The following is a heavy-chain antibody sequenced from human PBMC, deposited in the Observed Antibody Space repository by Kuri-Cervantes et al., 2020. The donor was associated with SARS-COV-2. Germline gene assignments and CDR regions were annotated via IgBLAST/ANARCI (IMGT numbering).Heavy chain of an antibody. CDR3: ARSGGYSSSWYGY. CDR2: IYPGDSDT. V-gene: IGHV5-51*01. D-gene: IGHD6-13*01. CDR1: GYSFTSYW. Sequence: GEYLKIYCKGSGYSFTSYWLGWVRQMPGKGLEWMGIIYPGDSDTRYSPSFQGQVTISADKSISTAYLQWSSLKASDTAMYYCARSGGYSSSWYGYWGQGTLVTVSS. J-gene: IGHJ4*02.